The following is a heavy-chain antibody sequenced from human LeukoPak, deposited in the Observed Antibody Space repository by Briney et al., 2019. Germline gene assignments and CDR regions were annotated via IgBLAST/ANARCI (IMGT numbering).Heavy chain of an antibody. V-gene: IGHV1-18*01. Sequence: ASVKVSCKASGGTFSSYAISWVRQAPGQGLEWMGWISTYNGNTKYAQKFQVRLTMTTDTSTTTAYMELRSLRSDDTAVYYCARLPSDDFWSGYYFKGHFDHWGQGTPVTVSS. J-gene: IGHJ4*02. CDR1: GGTFSSYA. CDR3: ARLPSDDFWSGYYFKGHFDH. CDR2: ISTYNGNT. D-gene: IGHD3-3*01.